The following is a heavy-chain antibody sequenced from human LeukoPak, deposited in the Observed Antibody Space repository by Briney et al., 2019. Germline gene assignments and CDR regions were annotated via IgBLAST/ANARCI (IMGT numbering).Heavy chain of an antibody. CDR3: TREGGAAAADY. V-gene: IGHV3-49*02. CDR2: ASGFTF. Sequence: ASGFTFEYAASVKGRFTISRDDSKSIAYLQMNSLKTEDTAVYYCTREGGAAAADYWGQGTLVTVSS. J-gene: IGHJ4*02. D-gene: IGHD6-13*01.